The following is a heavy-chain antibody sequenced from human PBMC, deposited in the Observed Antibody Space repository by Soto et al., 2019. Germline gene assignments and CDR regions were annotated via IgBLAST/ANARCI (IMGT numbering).Heavy chain of an antibody. CDR1: GFTFSDYY. CDR3: ARGLALYDYVWGSYRYFDY. CDR2: ISSSSSYT. J-gene: IGHJ4*02. V-gene: IGHV3-11*05. D-gene: IGHD3-16*02. Sequence: PGGSLRLSCAASGFTFSDYYMSWIRQAPGKGLEWVSYISSSSSYTNYADSVKGRFTISRDNAKNSLYLQMNSLRAEDTAVYYCARGLALYDYVWGSYRYFDYWGQGTLVTVSS.